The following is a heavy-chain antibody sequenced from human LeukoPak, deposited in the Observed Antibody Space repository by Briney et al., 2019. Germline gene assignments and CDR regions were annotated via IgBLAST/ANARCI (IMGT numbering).Heavy chain of an antibody. D-gene: IGHD6-19*01. Sequence: GGSLRLSCAASGFTFSSYAMSWVRQAPGKGLEWVSAISGSGGSTYYADSVKGRFTISRDNAKKSLYLQMNSLRGEDTAVYYCASVAGPYYDYYYGMDAWGQGTTVTVSS. J-gene: IGHJ6*02. CDR1: GFTFSSYA. V-gene: IGHV3-23*01. CDR3: ASVAGPYYDYYYGMDA. CDR2: ISGSGGST.